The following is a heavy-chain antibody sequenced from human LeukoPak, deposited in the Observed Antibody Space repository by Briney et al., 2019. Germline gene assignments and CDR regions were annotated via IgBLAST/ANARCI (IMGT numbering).Heavy chain of an antibody. CDR1: GFTFSSYS. CDR3: ASAGYSSSWYQVY. Sequence: GGPLRLSCAASGFTFSSYSMNWVRQAPGKGLEWVSSISSSSSYIYYADSVKGRFTISRDNAKNSLYLQMNSLRAEDTAVYYCASAGYSSSWYQVYWGQGTLVTVSS. D-gene: IGHD6-13*01. V-gene: IGHV3-21*01. J-gene: IGHJ4*02. CDR2: ISSSSSYI.